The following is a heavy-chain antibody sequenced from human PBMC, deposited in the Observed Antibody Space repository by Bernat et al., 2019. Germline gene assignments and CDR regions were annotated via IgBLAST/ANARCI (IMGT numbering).Heavy chain of an antibody. V-gene: IGHV3-15*04. Sequence: EVQLVESGGGLVKPGGSLRLSCAASGFTFSNAWMSWVRQAPGKGLEWVGRIESKTDGGTTDYAAPVKGRFTISRDDSKNTLYLQMNSLKTEDTAVYYCTTDGDCGGDCYSTLYYFDYWGQGTLVTVSS. D-gene: IGHD2-21*02. CDR3: TTDGDCGGDCYSTLYYFDY. CDR1: GFTFSNAW. J-gene: IGHJ4*02. CDR2: IESKTDGGTT.